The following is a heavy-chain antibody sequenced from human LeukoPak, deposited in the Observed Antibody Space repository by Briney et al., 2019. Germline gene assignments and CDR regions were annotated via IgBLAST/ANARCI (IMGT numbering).Heavy chain of an antibody. Sequence: SETLSLTCTVSGGSIRPYYWSWMRQPPGKGPEYVGYIFHTGGTNYNPSLGSRVTVSLDTSKNQFSLKLSSVTAADTAVYYCARQRKQQLGFDYWGQGTLVTVSS. J-gene: IGHJ4*02. D-gene: IGHD6-13*01. CDR3: ARQRKQQLGFDY. CDR2: IFHTGGT. V-gene: IGHV4-59*08. CDR1: GGSIRPYY.